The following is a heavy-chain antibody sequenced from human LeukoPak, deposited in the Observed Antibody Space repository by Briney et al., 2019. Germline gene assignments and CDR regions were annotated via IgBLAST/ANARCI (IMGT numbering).Heavy chain of an antibody. CDR1: GFNFSTYT. J-gene: IGHJ5*02. CDR2: INGDGRTT. D-gene: IGHD5-12*01. V-gene: IGHV3-64D*06. Sequence: GGSLRLSCSASGFNFSTYTMYWVRQAPGKGLEFVSVINGDGRTTYYADSVKGRFTISRDNSKNTLYLQMNSLRAEDTAVYYCVGDQVDNVGWLTWGQGTRVTVSS. CDR3: VGDQVDNVGWLT.